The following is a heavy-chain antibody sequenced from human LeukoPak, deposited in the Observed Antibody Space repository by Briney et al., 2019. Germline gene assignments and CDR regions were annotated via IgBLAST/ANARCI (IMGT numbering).Heavy chain of an antibody. CDR3: ATAQNYDFWSGYWVDV. Sequence: SETLSLTCTVSGGSISSYYWSWIRQPAGKGLEWIGRIYTSGSTNYNPSLKSRVTMSVDTSKYQFSLKLSSVTAADTAVYYCATAQNYDFWSGYWVDVWGQGTTVTVSS. CDR1: GGSISSYY. V-gene: IGHV4-4*07. D-gene: IGHD3-3*01. J-gene: IGHJ6*02. CDR2: IYTSGST.